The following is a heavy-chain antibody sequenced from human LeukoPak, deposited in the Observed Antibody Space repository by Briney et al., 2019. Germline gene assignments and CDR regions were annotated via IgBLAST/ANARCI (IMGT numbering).Heavy chain of an antibody. CDR2: VHHTGST. J-gene: IGHJ5*02. Sequence: PSETLSLTCNVSGYSISRGYYWGWIRQPPGKGLDWIGSVHHTGSTYYNPSLRSRVSISVDKSTNHISLEVTSVTAADTAVYYCARDWGFGDSEDWFDPWGQGTLVTVSS. D-gene: IGHD3-10*01. V-gene: IGHV4-38-2*02. CDR3: ARDWGFGDSEDWFDP. CDR1: GYSISRGYY.